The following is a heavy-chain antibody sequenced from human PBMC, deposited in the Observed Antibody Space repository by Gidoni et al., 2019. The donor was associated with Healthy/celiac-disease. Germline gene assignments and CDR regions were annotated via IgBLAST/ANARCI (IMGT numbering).Heavy chain of an antibody. Sequence: HLQLQESGSGLVKPSQTLSLTCAVSGGAISSGGYSWSWIRQPPGKGLAWIGYIYHSGSTYYNPSLKSRVTISVDRSKNQFSLKLSSVTAADTAVYYCARGTGASVDYWGQGTLVTVSS. V-gene: IGHV4-30-2*01. CDR1: GGAISSGGYS. CDR3: ARGTGASVDY. CDR2: IYHSGST. J-gene: IGHJ4*02.